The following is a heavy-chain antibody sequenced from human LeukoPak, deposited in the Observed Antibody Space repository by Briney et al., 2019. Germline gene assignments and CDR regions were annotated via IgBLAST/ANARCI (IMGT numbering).Heavy chain of an antibody. D-gene: IGHD3-10*02. J-gene: IGHJ6*04. V-gene: IGHV3-48*04. CDR1: GISLSDYN. CDR3: AELGITMIGGV. Sequence: GGSLRLSCAASGISLSDYNMNWVRQAPGKGLEWISYMSSSSNTIFYRDSVKGRFTISRDNAKNSLYLQMNSLRAEDTAVYYCAELGITMIGGVWGKGTTVTISS. CDR2: MSSSSNTI.